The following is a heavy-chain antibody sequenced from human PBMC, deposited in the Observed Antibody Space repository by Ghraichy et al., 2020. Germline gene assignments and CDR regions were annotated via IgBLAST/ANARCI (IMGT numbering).Heavy chain of an antibody. D-gene: IGHD2/OR15-2a*01. J-gene: IGHJ6*03. CDR2: IYYSGST. CDR1: GGSISSGGYY. CDR3: ARAGRGDYLYYYYMDV. V-gene: IGHV4-31*03. Sequence: SETLSLTCTVSGGSISSGGYYWSWIRQHPGKGLEWIGYIYYSGSTYYNPSLKSRVTISVDTSKNQFSLKLSSVTAADTAVYYCARAGRGDYLYYYYMDVWGKGTTVTVSS.